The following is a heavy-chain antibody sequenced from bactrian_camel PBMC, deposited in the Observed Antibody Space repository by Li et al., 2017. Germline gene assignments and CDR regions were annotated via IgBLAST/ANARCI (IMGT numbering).Heavy chain of an antibody. CDR2: TDSDANV. D-gene: IGHD1*01. CDR3: AADFFFSSIRLDQYCHDDAYSY. Sequence: VQLVESGGDSVQAGGSLRLSCGASGYRYSGYCLAWFRQAPGKQREEVASTDSDANVNYHDSVKGRFTISRDSVDGTLWLHMDTLKPEDTAMYYCAADFFFSSIRLDQYCHDDAYSYWGQGTQVTVS. J-gene: IGHJ4*01. CDR1: GYRYSGYC. V-gene: IGHV3S53*01.